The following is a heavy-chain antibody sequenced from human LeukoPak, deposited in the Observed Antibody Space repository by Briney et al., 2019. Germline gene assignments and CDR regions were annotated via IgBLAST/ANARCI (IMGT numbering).Heavy chain of an antibody. J-gene: IGHJ4*02. CDR2: IRSKAYGGTT. V-gene: IGHV3-49*04. CDR3: TSYTAMDPFDY. CDR1: GFTFGDYA. D-gene: IGHD5-18*01. Sequence: GRSLRLSCTASGFTFGDYAMSWVRQAPGKGLEWVGFIRSKAYGGTTEYAASVKGRFTISRDDSKSIAYLQMNSLKTEDTAVYSCTSYTAMDPFDYWGQGTLVTVSS.